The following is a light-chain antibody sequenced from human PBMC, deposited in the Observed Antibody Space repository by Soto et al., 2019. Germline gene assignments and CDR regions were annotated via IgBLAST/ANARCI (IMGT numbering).Light chain of an antibody. CDR3: QQ. CDR2: GAS. Sequence: EIVLTQSPGTLSLSPGGRATLSCRASRSVSSSFLAWYQQKPGQAPRLLIYGASSRATGTPDRFSGSGSGTDFTLTISRLEPEDFAVYYCQQFGQGTRLEIK. CDR1: RSVSSSF. J-gene: IGKJ5*01. V-gene: IGKV3-20*01.